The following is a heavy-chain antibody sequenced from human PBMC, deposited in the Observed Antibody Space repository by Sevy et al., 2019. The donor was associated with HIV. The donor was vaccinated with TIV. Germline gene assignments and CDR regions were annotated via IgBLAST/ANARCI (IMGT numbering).Heavy chain of an antibody. CDR3: ARDNLLPVMVSMVRGALSYYFDY. D-gene: IGHD3-10*01. Sequence: GGSLRLSCAASGFTFNSYGMHWVRQAPGKGLEWVAVVWYDGINKYYGDSVKGRFTISRDNSKNTLYLQMNSLRAEDTAVYYCARDNLLPVMVSMVRGALSYYFDYWGQGTLVTVSS. CDR2: VWYDGINK. V-gene: IGHV3-33*01. J-gene: IGHJ4*02. CDR1: GFTFNSYG.